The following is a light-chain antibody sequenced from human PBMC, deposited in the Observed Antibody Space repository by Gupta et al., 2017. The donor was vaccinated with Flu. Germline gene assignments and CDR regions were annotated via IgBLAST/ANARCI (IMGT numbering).Light chain of an antibody. CDR3: NSYGASGF. V-gene: IGLV2-11*01. CDR1: SSDVGAYDY. J-gene: IGLJ2*01. CDR2: DVN. Sequence: SALTQPRSVSGSPGQSVAISCTGTSSDVGAYDYFPWYQQHPGQALKLIIYDVNKRPSGVPGRFAGSKSGTTASLTISGLQPEDEADYYCNSYGASGFFGGGTRLTVL.